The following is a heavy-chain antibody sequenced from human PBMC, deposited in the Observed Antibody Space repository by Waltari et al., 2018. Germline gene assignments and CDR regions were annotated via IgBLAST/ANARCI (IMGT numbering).Heavy chain of an antibody. CDR3: ARDNGGGSHQLTDY. CDR1: GYTFPSYG. Sequence: VQLVQTGAEVKKPGASVKVSCKASGYTFPSYGISWVRQAPVQGFECMGWISAYKGNTNSAQKLQGRVTMTTDTSTSTAYMELRSLRSDDTAVYYCARDNGGGSHQLTDYWGQGTLVTVSS. V-gene: IGHV1-18*01. J-gene: IGHJ4*02. CDR2: ISAYKGNT. D-gene: IGHD2-8*01.